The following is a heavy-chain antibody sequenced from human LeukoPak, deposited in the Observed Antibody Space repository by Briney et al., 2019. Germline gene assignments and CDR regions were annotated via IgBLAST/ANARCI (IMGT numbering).Heavy chain of an antibody. CDR3: ARALETVYYFDY. CDR2: ISSSSSSI. CDR1: GFTFSTYG. D-gene: IGHD5/OR15-5a*01. Sequence: GGSLRLSCAASGFTFSTYGMNWVRQAPGKGLEWISYISSSSSSIYYADSVKGRVTISRDNAKNSLYLRMNSLRAEDTAVYYCARALETVYYFDYWGLGTLVTVSS. V-gene: IGHV3-48*01. J-gene: IGHJ4*02.